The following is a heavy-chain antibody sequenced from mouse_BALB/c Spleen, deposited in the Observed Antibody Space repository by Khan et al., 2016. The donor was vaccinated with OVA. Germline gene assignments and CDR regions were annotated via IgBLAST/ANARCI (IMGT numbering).Heavy chain of an antibody. CDR3: ARAYYRSDGYYAMDY. V-gene: IGHV2-6-4*01. CDR2: IWGGGGT. CDR1: GFSLSRYN. D-gene: IGHD2-14*01. J-gene: IGHJ4*01. Sequence: QVHLKHSGPGLVAPSQSLSITCTVSGFSLSRYNIHWVRQPPGKGLEWLGMIWGGGGTDYNSTLKSRLSISKDNSKSQVFLKMNSLQTDDSVMYYCARAYYRSDGYYAMDYWGQGTSVTVSS.